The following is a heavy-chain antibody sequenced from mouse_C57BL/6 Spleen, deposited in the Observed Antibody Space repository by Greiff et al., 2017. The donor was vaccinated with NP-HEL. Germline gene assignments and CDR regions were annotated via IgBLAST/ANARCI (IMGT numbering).Heavy chain of an antibody. CDR2: IHPNSGST. CDR1: GYTFTSYW. CDR3: ARGGSTMITYWYFDV. Sequence: VQLQQPGAELVKPGASVKLSCKASGYTFTSYWMHWVKQRPGQGLEWIGMIHPNSGSTNYNEKFKSKATLTVDKSSSTAYMQLSSLTSEDSAVYYCARGGSTMITYWYFDVWGTGTTVTVSS. J-gene: IGHJ1*03. D-gene: IGHD2-4*01. V-gene: IGHV1-64*01.